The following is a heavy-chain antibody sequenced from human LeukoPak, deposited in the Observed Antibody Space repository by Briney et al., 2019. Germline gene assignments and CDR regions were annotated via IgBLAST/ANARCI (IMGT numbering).Heavy chain of an antibody. CDR2: IKSKTDGGTT. V-gene: IGHV3-15*01. D-gene: IGHD5-18*01. Sequence: GGSLRLSCAASGFTFSSYAMSWVRQAPGKGLEWVGRIKSKTDGGTTDYAAPVKGRFTISRDDSKNTLYLQMNSLKTEDTAVYYCTTGDTAMVDGNYFDYWGQGTLVTVSS. CDR1: GFTFSSYA. CDR3: TTGDTAMVDGNYFDY. J-gene: IGHJ4*02.